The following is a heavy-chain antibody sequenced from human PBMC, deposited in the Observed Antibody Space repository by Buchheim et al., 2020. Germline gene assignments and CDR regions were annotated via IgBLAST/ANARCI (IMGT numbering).Heavy chain of an antibody. V-gene: IGHV3-33*01. J-gene: IGHJ4*02. CDR3: ARSFRLRDTSSDY. CDR1: GFTFSSYG. CDR2: IWYDGSNK. D-gene: IGHD5-12*01. Sequence: QVQLVESGGGVVQPGRSLRLSCAASGFTFSSYGMHWVRQAPGKGLEWVAVIWYDGSNKYYADSVKGRFTIYRDNSKTTLYLQMNSLRAEDTAVYYCARSFRLRDTSSDYWGQGTL.